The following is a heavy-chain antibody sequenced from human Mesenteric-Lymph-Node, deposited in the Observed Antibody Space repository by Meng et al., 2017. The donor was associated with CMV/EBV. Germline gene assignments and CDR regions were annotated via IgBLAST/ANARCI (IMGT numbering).Heavy chain of an antibody. Sequence: SGYTFPSYAMHWVSQAPGQRLEWMGWINAGNGNTKYSQKFQGRVTITRDTSASTAYMELSSLRSEDTAVYYCARDRGYYGSGSYSDYWGQGTLVTVSS. J-gene: IGHJ4*02. CDR3: ARDRGYYGSGSYSDY. V-gene: IGHV1-3*01. CDR2: INAGNGNT. CDR1: GYTFPSYA. D-gene: IGHD3-10*01.